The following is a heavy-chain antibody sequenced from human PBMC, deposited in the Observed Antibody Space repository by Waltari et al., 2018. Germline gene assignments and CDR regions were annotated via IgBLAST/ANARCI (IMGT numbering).Heavy chain of an antibody. CDR3: AREGQQLVTFDS. V-gene: IGHV4-4*07. CDR2: IYTSGST. Sequence: QVQLQESGPGLVKPSETLSPPFPVSGGPLSSYSWSWIRQPAGKGLEWIGRIYTSGSTYYNPSLKSRVTMSVDTSKNQFSLRLSSVTAADTAVYYCAREGQQLVTFDSWGQGTLVTVSS. CDR1: GGPLSSYS. J-gene: IGHJ4*02. D-gene: IGHD6-13*01.